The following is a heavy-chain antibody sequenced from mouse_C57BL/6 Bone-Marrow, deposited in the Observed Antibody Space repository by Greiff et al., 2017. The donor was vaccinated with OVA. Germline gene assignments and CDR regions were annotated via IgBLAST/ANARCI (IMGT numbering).Heavy chain of an antibody. Sequence: QVQLQQPGAELVMPGASVKLSCKASGCTFTSYWMHWVKQRPGQGLEWIGEIDPSDSYTNYNQKFKGKSTLTVDKSSSTAYMQLSSLTSEDSAVYYCARWLDVWGTGTTVTVSS. J-gene: IGHJ1*03. D-gene: IGHD2-2*01. CDR3: ARWLDV. CDR1: GCTFTSYW. V-gene: IGHV1-69*01. CDR2: IDPSDSYT.